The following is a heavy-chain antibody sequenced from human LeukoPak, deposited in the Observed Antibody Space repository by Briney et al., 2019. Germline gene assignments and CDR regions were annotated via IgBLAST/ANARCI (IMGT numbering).Heavy chain of an antibody. CDR2: ISSNGGST. CDR1: GLTFSSYA. CDR3: ARARTTVTTYFDY. V-gene: IGHV3-64*01. Sequence: GGSLRLSCAASGLTFSSYAMHWVRQAPGKGLEYVSAISSNGGSTYYANSVKGRFTISRDNSKNTLYLQMGSLRAEDMAVYYCARARTTVTTYFDYWGQGTLVTVSS. D-gene: IGHD4-17*01. J-gene: IGHJ4*02.